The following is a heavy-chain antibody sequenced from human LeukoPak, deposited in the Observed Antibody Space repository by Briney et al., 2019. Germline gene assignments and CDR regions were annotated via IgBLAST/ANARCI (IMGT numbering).Heavy chain of an antibody. CDR3: ARSIWTITMVRGANTRGVDY. Sequence: GGSLRLSCAASGFTFSSYAMGWVRQAPGKGLEWVSAITASGGNTYYADSVKGRFTISRDNAKNSLYLQMNSLRAEDTAVYYCARSIWTITMVRGANTRGVDYWGQGTLVTVSS. V-gene: IGHV3-23*01. CDR2: ITASGGNT. D-gene: IGHD3-10*01. J-gene: IGHJ4*02. CDR1: GFTFSSYA.